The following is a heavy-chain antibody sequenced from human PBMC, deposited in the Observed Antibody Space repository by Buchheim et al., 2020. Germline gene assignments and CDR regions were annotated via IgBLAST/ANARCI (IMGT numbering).Heavy chain of an antibody. D-gene: IGHD3-3*01. V-gene: IGHV4-34*01. CDR2: INHSGST. Sequence: QVQLQQWGAGLLKPSETLSLTCAVYGGSFSGYYWSWIRQPPGKGLEWIGEINHSGSTNYNPSLKSRVTISVDTSKNQFSLKLSSVTAADTAVYYCARGHTIFGVVIIKGWFDPWGQGTL. J-gene: IGHJ5*02. CDR3: ARGHTIFGVVIIKGWFDP. CDR1: GGSFSGYY.